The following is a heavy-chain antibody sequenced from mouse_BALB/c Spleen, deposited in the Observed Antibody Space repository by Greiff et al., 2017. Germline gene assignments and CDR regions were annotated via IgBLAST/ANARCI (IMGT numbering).Heavy chain of an antibody. CDR1: GYSITSDYA. CDR3: ARSPSSYRGYYAMDY. Sequence: EVKLQESGPGLVKPSQSLSLTCTVTGYSITSDYAWNWIRQFPGNKLEWMGYISYSGSTSYNPSLKSRISITRDTSKNQFFLQLNSVTTEDTATYYCARSPSSYRGYYAMDYWGQGTSVTVSS. CDR2: ISYSGST. V-gene: IGHV3-2*02. J-gene: IGHJ4*01. D-gene: IGHD1-1*01.